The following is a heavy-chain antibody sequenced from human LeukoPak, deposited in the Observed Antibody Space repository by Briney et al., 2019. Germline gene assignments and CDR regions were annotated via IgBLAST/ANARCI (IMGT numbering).Heavy chain of an antibody. CDR2: IYSGGST. D-gene: IGHD3-22*01. Sequence: TGGSLRLSCAASGFTVSSNYMSWVRQAPGKGLEWVSVIYSGGSTYYADSVKGRFTISRDNSKNTLYLQMNSLRAEDTAVYYCAKDIGGRRWPDSKDYYYMDVWGKGTTVTISS. V-gene: IGHV3-53*01. CDR1: GFTVSSNY. CDR3: AKDIGGRRWPDSKDYYYMDV. J-gene: IGHJ6*03.